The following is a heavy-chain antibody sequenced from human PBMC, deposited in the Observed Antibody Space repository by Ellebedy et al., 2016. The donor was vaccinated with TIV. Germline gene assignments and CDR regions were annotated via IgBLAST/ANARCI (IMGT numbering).Heavy chain of an antibody. V-gene: IGHV3-7*01. CDR2: INKDGSEK. CDR1: GFTFSNFW. J-gene: IGHJ3*02. D-gene: IGHD3-16*01. Sequence: GESLKISXAASGFTFSNFWMNWVRQAPGKGLEWVANINKDGSEKYYVDSVKGRFTISRDNAKNSLYLQMNSLRVEDTAVYYCARVGGPDAFDIWGQGTMVTVSS. CDR3: ARVGGPDAFDI.